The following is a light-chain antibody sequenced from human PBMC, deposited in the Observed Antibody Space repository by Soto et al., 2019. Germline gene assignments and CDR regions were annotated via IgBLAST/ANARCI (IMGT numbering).Light chain of an antibody. CDR1: SSDVGIYNY. CDR3: TSFTTSSIVV. CDR2: EVS. Sequence: QSVLTQPASVSGSPGQSITISCTGTSSDVGIYNYVSWYQQHPGKAPKVIICEVSNRPSGVSNRFSGSKSGNTASLTISGLRAEDEADYYCTSFTTSSIVVFGGGTKLTVL. V-gene: IGLV2-14*01. J-gene: IGLJ2*01.